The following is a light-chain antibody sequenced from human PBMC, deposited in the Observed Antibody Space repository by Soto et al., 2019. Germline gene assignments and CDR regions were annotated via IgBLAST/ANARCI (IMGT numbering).Light chain of an antibody. CDR3: QQCNSYSWT. CDR2: KAS. J-gene: IGKJ1*01. CDR1: QTISNW. Sequence: DIQRTQSASTLSASVGDRVTITCRASQTISNWLAWYQVKQGKAPKLLIYKASNLESGVPSRFSVSGSGTEGTLTISSLQKDDVSAYYCQQCNSYSWTFGQGTKVDIK. V-gene: IGKV1-5*03.